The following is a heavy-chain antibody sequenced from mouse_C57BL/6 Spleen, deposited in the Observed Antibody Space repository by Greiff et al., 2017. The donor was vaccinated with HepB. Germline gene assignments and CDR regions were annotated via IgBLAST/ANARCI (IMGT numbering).Heavy chain of an antibody. V-gene: IGHV1-59*01. CDR1: GYTFTSYW. Sequence: VQLQQPGAELVRPGTSVKLSCKASGYTFTSYWMHWVKQRPGQGLEWIGVINPSDSYTNYNQKFKGKATLTVDTSSSTAYMQLSSLTSEDSAVYYCARSDGYYGPSWGQGTLVTVSA. CDR2: INPSDSYT. CDR3: ARSDGYYGPS. D-gene: IGHD2-3*01. J-gene: IGHJ3*01.